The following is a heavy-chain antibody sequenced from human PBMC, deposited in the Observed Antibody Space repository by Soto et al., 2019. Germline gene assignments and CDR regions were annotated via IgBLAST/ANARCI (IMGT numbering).Heavy chain of an antibody. CDR1: GFIFSNYA. D-gene: IGHD1-26*01. J-gene: IGHJ3*02. CDR3: AKRSPADGDTWDDALDI. Sequence: QVQLVESGGGVVQPGRSLRLSCAASGFIFSNYAMHWVRQAPGKGLEWVAVISHDGGSKTYADSVKGRFTISRDNSKNTLYLQMNSLRDEDTAVYYCAKRSPADGDTWDDALDIWGQGTMVTVSS. V-gene: IGHV3-30*18. CDR2: ISHDGGSK.